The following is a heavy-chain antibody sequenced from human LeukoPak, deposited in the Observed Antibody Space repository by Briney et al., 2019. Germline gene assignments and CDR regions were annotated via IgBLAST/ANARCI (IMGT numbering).Heavy chain of an antibody. CDR2: MSPNSDNT. J-gene: IGHJ5*02. D-gene: IGHD4-23*01. CDR3: ARDYGGSSGWFDP. CDR1: GYTFTSYD. V-gene: IGHV1-8*01. Sequence: ASVTVSCKASGYTFTSYDINWVRQATGQGLEWMGWMSPNSDNTGYAQKFQGRVTFTRDTSISTAYMELRSLTSEDTAVYYCARDYGGSSGWFDPWGQGTLVTVSS.